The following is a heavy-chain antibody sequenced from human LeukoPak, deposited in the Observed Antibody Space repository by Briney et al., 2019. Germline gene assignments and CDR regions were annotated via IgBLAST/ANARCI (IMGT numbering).Heavy chain of an antibody. CDR3: ARVGPGSSGWRDIQYFYYYYMDV. CDR2: IYVSGST. CDR1: GVSISSYY. D-gene: IGHD6-19*01. J-gene: IGHJ6*03. V-gene: IGHV4-4*07. Sequence: SETLSLTCTVSGVSISSYYWTWIRQPAGKGLEWIGRIYVSGSTHYNPSLKSRVTMSLDTSKNQFSLKLTSVTAADMAVYYCARVGPGSSGWRDIQYFYYYYMDVWGKGTTVTVSS.